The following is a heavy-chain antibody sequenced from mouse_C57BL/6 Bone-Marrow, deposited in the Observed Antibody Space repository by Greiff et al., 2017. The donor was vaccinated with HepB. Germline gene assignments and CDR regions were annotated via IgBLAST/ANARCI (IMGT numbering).Heavy chain of an antibody. V-gene: IGHV3-6*01. D-gene: IGHD1-1*01. Sequence: DVKLQESGPGLVKPSQSLSLTCSVTGYSITSGYYWNWIRQFPGNKLEWMGYISYDGSNNYNPSLKNRISITRDTSKNQFFLKLNSVTTEDTATYYCARERTVVAPYYFDYWGQGTTLTVSS. J-gene: IGHJ2*01. CDR3: ARERTVVAPYYFDY. CDR1: GYSITSGYY. CDR2: ISYDGSN.